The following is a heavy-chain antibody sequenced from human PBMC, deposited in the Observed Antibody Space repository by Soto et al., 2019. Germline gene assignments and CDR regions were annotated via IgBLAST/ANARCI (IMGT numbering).Heavy chain of an antibody. CDR2: ISGRGSST. V-gene: IGHV3-23*01. CDR3: AKASMITYRDYVDY. D-gene: IGHD3-16*01. J-gene: IGHJ4*02. CDR1: GFIFSKSA. Sequence: GGSLRLSFEASGFIFSKSAMSWVLQPPLKGLQWVSAISGRGSSTYYADSVKVRFTISRDNSKNTLYLQMNSLRAEDTAIYYCAKASMITYRDYVDYWGQGTLGTVCS.